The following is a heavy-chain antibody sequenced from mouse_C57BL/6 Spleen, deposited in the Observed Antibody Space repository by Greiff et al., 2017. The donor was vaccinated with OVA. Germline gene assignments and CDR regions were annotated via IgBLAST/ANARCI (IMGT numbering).Heavy chain of an antibody. CDR3: VRSNWDVFAY. J-gene: IGHJ3*01. CDR1: GFSFNTYA. CDR2: IRSKSNNYAT. Sequence: EVKLMESGGGLVQPKGSLKLSCAASGFSFNTYAMNWVRQAPGKGLEWVARIRSKSNNYATYYADSVKDRFTISRDDSESMLDLQMNNLKTEDTSMYDCVRSNWDVFAYWGQGTLVTVSA. V-gene: IGHV10-1*01. D-gene: IGHD4-1*01.